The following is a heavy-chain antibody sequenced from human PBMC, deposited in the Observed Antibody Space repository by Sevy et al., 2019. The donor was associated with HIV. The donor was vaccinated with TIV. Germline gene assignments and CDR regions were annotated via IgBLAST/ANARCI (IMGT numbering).Heavy chain of an antibody. V-gene: IGHV3-20*04. CDR1: GFTFDDYG. CDR2: INWNGGSI. D-gene: IGHD3-22*01. CDR3: AGSGDYSSGFYYWWLDP. J-gene: IGHJ5*02. Sequence: GGSLRLSCAASGFTFDDYGMSWVRQAPGKGLEWVSGINWNGGSISYADSVRGRFTISRDNAKNSLYLQMNSLRAEDTAFYYCAGSGDYSSGFYYWWLDPWGQGTLVTVSS.